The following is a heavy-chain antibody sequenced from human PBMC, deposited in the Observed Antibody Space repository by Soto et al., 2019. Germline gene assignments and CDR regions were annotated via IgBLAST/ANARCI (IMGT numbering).Heavy chain of an antibody. CDR3: ARDSVRDYLYYYYGMDV. J-gene: IGHJ6*02. V-gene: IGHV3-21*01. Sequence: EVQLVESGGGLVKPGGSLRLSCAASGFTFSSYTMNWVRQAPGRGLEWVSSIGTSSSYKYYADSVKGRFTISRDNAKNSLFLQMNSLRADDTAVYYCARDSVRDYLYYYYGMDVWGQGTTVTVSS. CDR2: IGTSSSYK. CDR1: GFTFSSYT. D-gene: IGHD4-17*01.